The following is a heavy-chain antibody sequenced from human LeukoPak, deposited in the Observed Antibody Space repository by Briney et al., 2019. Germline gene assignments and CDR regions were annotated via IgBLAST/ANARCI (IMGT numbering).Heavy chain of an antibody. CDR1: GGSISSGDYY. V-gene: IGHV4-30-4*01. J-gene: IGHJ4*02. CDR2: IYYSGST. CDR3: ARGVEMATINSDY. Sequence: SETLSLTCTVSGGSISSGDYYWSWIRQPPGKGLEWIGFIYYSGSTYYNPSLKSRVTISVDTSKNQFSLKLSSVTAADTAVYYCARGVEMATINSDYWGQGTLVTVSS. D-gene: IGHD5-24*01.